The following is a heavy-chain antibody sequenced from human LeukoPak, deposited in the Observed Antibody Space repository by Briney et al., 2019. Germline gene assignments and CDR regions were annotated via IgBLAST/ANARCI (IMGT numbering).Heavy chain of an antibody. CDR2: IRYDVSNK. J-gene: IGHJ4*02. V-gene: IGHV3-30*02. Sequence: GFTXSXXXXHWVRXAPGXXGXGXAFIRYDVSNKYYADSVKGRFTIYRENSKNTVYMKMNRLRAEDTAVYYCAKDQYSSSYYFDYWGQGTLVTVSS. CDR3: AKDQYSSSYYFDY. D-gene: IGHD6-6*01. CDR1: GFTXSXXX.